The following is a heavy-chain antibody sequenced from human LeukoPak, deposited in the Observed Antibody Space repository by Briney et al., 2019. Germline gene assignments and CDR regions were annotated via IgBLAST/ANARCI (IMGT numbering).Heavy chain of an antibody. CDR3: VTAYYYGSGSDGAFDI. CDR1: GFTFSSYA. D-gene: IGHD3-10*01. Sequence: GGSLRLSCSASGFTFSSYAMHWVRQAPGKGLEYVSATSSNGGSTYYADSVKGRFTISRDNSKNTLYLQMSSLRAEDTAVYYCVTAYYYGSGSDGAFDIWGQGTMVTVSS. CDR2: TSSNGGST. V-gene: IGHV3-64D*06. J-gene: IGHJ3*02.